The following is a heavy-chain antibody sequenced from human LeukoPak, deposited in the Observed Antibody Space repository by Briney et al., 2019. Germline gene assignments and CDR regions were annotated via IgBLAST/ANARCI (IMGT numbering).Heavy chain of an antibody. CDR2: ISGHNGNT. D-gene: IGHD3-16*02. CDR3: ARAGVNIGGVIVNSLDS. V-gene: IGHV1-18*01. CDR1: GYTFTNFG. J-gene: IGHJ4*02. Sequence: GASVKVSCKTSGYTFTNFGISWVRQPPGQGPEWMGWISGHNGNTKYAKNFQDRLKMTTDTSTTTAYMELRSLTPDDTGVYYCARAGVNIGGVIVNSLDSWGQGTLVTVSS.